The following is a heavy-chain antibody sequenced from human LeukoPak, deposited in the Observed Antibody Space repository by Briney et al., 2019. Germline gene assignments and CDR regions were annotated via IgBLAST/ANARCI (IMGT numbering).Heavy chain of an antibody. V-gene: IGHV3-74*01. J-gene: IGHJ4*02. D-gene: IGHD4-11*01. CDR2: VDGDGSST. Sequence: PGGSLRLSCAASGFSFSSNWMHWVRQAPGKGLVWVSRVDGDGSSTSYADSVKGRFSISRDNAKNTLYLQLNSLRAEDTAVYYCAKGGVYSFDYWGQGALVTVSS. CDR3: AKGGVYSFDY. CDR1: GFSFSSNW.